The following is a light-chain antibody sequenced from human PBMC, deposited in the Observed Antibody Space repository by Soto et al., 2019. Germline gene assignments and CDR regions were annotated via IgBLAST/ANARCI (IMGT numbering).Light chain of an antibody. CDR1: LSISSSY. J-gene: IGKJ4*01. CDR2: GAS. Sequence: IVLTQSPGTLSLSPGERATLSCRASLSISSSYLAWYQQKSGQPPRLLIYGASSRAIGIPDRFSGSGSGTDFTLTISRLKPEDFAMYYCQQYGGPALTFCGGTKVDIK. CDR3: QQYGGPALT. V-gene: IGKV3-20*01.